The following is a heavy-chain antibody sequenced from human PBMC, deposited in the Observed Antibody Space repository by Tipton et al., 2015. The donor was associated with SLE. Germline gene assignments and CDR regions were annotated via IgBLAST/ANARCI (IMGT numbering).Heavy chain of an antibody. CDR1: GGSISSSSYY. D-gene: IGHD6-6*01. Sequence: LRLSCTVSGGSISSSSYYWGWIRQPPGKGLEWIGSIYYSGSTYYNPSLKSRVTISVDTSKNQFSLKLSSVTAADTAVYYCARSGGAARGGYFDYWGQGTLVTVSS. CDR2: IYYSGST. V-gene: IGHV4-39*07. CDR3: ARSGGAARGGYFDY. J-gene: IGHJ4*02.